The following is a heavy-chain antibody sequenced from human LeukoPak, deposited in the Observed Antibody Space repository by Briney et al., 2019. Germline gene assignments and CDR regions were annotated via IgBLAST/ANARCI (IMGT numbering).Heavy chain of an antibody. J-gene: IGHJ3*02. CDR2: INGGGSNT. D-gene: IGHD5-12*01. V-gene: IGHV3-23*01. CDR3: AEGRGLRWGGAFDM. Sequence: GGSLRLSCAASGFTFSSYAMSWVRQAPGKGLEWVSTINGGGSNTDYADSVKGRFTISRDNAKNSLYLQLNSLRAEDTAVYYCAEGRGLRWGGAFDMWGEGTMVTVS. CDR1: GFTFSSYA.